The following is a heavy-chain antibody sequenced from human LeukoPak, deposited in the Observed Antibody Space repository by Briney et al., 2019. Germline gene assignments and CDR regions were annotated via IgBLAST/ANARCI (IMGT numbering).Heavy chain of an antibody. CDR3: ARSDTATYLNDY. J-gene: IGHJ4*02. CDR2: IIPIFGTA. Sequence: SVKVSCKASGGTFSSYAISWVRQAPGQGLEWMGGIIPIFGTANYAQKFQGRVTVTADKSTSTAYMELSSLRSEDTAVYYCARSDTATYLNDYWGQGTLVTVSS. D-gene: IGHD5-18*01. CDR1: GGTFSSYA. V-gene: IGHV1-69*06.